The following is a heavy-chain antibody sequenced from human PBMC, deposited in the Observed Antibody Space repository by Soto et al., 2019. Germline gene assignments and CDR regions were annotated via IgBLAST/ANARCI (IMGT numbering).Heavy chain of an antibody. D-gene: IGHD3-16*01. J-gene: IGHJ4*02. CDR2: MYYSGGS. Sequence: SETLSLTCTVSGASMNNYYGSWVRQPPGKGLEWIGYMYYSGGSNSNPSLKGRVTISVDTSKNQTSLKLTSVTAADTAVYYCVRSGHSFGGVMWGQGTLVTVSS. CDR1: GASMNNYY. CDR3: VRSGHSFGGVM. V-gene: IGHV4-59*01.